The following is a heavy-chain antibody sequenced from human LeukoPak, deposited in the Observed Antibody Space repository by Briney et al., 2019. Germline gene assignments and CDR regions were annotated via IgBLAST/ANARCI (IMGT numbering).Heavy chain of an antibody. J-gene: IGHJ6*03. Sequence: GGSLRLSCAASGFSFSTYGMHWVRQAPGKGLEWVAFIRYDGSNKYYADSVKGRFTISRDNSKNTVYLQMNSPRVEDTAVYYCAKDGGVYYYYFMDVWGKGTTVTVSS. CDR1: GFSFSTYG. V-gene: IGHV3-30*02. CDR2: IRYDGSNK. CDR3: AKDGGVYYYYFMDV. D-gene: IGHD3-16*01.